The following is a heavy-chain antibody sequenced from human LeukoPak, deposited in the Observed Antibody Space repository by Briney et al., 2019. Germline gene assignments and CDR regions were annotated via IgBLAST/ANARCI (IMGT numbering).Heavy chain of an antibody. Sequence: PSETLSLTCAVSGGSISSSNWWSWVRQAPGKGLEWIGEIWHSGSTNYNPSLKSRVTISVDTSKNQFSLKLSSVTAADTAVYYCARVRYSGSYWRGAFDIWGQGTMVTVSS. CDR2: IWHSGST. J-gene: IGHJ3*02. D-gene: IGHD1-26*01. V-gene: IGHV4-4*02. CDR3: ARVRYSGSYWRGAFDI. CDR1: GGSISSSNW.